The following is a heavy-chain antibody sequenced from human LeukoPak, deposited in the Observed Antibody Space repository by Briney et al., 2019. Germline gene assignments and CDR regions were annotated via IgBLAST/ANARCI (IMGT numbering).Heavy chain of an antibody. CDR1: GFTFSTYG. D-gene: IGHD6-13*01. CDR2: FQYDGTNK. CDR3: AKVKAGYRNAWCFDY. J-gene: IGHJ4*02. V-gene: IGHV3-30*02. Sequence: PGGSLRLSCAASGFTFSTYGMHWVRQAPGKGLEWVAVFQYDGTNKYYADSVKGRFTISRDNSKNTLYLQMDSLRPEDTAVYYCAKVKAGYRNAWCFDYWGQGALVTVSS.